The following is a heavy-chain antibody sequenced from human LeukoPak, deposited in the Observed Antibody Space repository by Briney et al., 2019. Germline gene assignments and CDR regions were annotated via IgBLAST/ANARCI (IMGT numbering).Heavy chain of an antibody. CDR2: IRYDGSNK. CDR1: GFTFSSYA. CDR3: AEGSGSYPHFDY. D-gene: IGHD3-10*01. Sequence: GGSLRLSCAASGFTFSSYAMSWVRQAPGKGLEWVAFIRYDGSNKYYADSVKGRFTISRDNSKNTLYLQMNSLRAEDTAVYYCAEGSGSYPHFDYWGQGTLVTVSS. J-gene: IGHJ4*02. V-gene: IGHV3-30*02.